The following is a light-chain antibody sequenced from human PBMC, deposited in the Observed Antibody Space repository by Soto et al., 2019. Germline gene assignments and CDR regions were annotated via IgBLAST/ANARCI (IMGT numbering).Light chain of an antibody. CDR3: QQYRT. V-gene: IGKV3-15*01. Sequence: EILVTQSPATLSVSPGERVTLSCRASQSVTRDLAWYQQKPGQAPRLLIYGASTRATGIPARFSGSGSGTEFTLIINSLQSEDFAIYYCQQYRTFGQGTRVEIK. J-gene: IGKJ1*01. CDR2: GAS. CDR1: QSVTRD.